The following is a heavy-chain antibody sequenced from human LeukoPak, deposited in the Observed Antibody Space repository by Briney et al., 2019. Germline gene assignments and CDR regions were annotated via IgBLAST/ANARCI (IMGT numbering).Heavy chain of an antibody. Sequence: GGSLRLSCAASGFTFSSYGMHWVRQAPGKGLEWVAVIWCDGSNKYYADSVKGRFTISRDNSKNTLYLQMNSLRAEDTAVYYCAKEYTAMVRAYFDYWGQGTLVTVSS. V-gene: IGHV3-33*06. J-gene: IGHJ4*02. CDR2: IWCDGSNK. CDR1: GFTFSSYG. CDR3: AKEYTAMVRAYFDY. D-gene: IGHD5-18*01.